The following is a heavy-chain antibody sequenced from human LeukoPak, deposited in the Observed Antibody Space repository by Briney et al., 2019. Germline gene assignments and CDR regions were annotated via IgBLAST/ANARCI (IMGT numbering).Heavy chain of an antibody. Sequence: SVKVSCKASGGTFSSYAISWVRQAPGQGLEWMGGIIPIFGTANYAQKFQGRVTITADESTSTAYMELSSLTSEDTAVYYCARVSLGYCSGGTCYFQDHWGQGTLVTVSS. V-gene: IGHV1-69*13. J-gene: IGHJ4*02. CDR2: IIPIFGTA. CDR3: ARVSLGYCSGGTCYFQDH. CDR1: GGTFSSYA. D-gene: IGHD2-15*01.